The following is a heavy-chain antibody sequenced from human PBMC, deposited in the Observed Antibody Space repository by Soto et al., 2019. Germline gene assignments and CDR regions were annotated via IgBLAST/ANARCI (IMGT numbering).Heavy chain of an antibody. V-gene: IGHV4-30-2*01. CDR3: ARARRGVIHRGHNWFDP. CDR2: IYHSGST. D-gene: IGHD3-10*01. CDR1: VGSISSGGYS. J-gene: IGHJ5*02. Sequence: QLQLQESGSGLVKPSQTLSLTCAVSVGSISSGGYSWSWIRQPPGKGLEWIGYIYHSGSTYYNPSLKSRVTISVDRSKNQFSLKLSSVTAADTAVYYCARARRGVIHRGHNWFDPWGQGTLVTVSS.